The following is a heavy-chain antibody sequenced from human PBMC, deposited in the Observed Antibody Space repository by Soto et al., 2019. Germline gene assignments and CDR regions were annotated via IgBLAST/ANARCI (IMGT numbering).Heavy chain of an antibody. D-gene: IGHD2-2*01. CDR1: GFTFSSYS. CDR2: IGESGTPT. CDR3: ARYIPGVRYYGVDV. J-gene: IGHJ6*02. Sequence: EVQLLESGGGLVQPGGSLRLSCAASGFTFSSYSMKWVRQAPGKGLEWVSLIGESGTPTYYADSVKGRFTISRDNSVNTQFLEMYGLRAAETSVYYGARYIPGVRYYGVDVWGQGTTVTVSS. V-gene: IGHV3-23*01.